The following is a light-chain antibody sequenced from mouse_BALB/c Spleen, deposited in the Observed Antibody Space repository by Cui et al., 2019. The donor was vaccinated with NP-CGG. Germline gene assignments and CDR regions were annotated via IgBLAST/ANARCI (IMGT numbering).Light chain of an antibody. CDR3: ALWYTNHWV. CDR2: GTN. CDR1: TGAVTTSNS. Sequence: QAVVTQDSALTTSPGETVTLTCRSSTGAVTTSNSANWVQEKPNHLFTGLIGGTNNRVPGVPARFSGSLIGDKAALTITGAQTEDEAKYFCALWYTNHWVFGGGTKLTVL. V-gene: IGLV1*01. J-gene: IGLJ1*01.